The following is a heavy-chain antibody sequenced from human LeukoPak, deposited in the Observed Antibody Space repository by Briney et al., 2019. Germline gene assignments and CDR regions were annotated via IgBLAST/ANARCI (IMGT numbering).Heavy chain of an antibody. V-gene: IGHV3-30*01. D-gene: IGHD5-18*01. CDR3: ASWTAMVNPDYYYYYMDV. Sequence: PGRSLRLSCAASGFSFSSYAIHWVRQAPGKGLEWVAVIPYDGNNKYYADSVKGRFTISRDNSKNTLYLQMNSLRAEDTAVYYCASWTAMVNPDYYYYYMDVWGKGTTVTVSS. CDR2: IPYDGNNK. J-gene: IGHJ6*03. CDR1: GFSFSSYA.